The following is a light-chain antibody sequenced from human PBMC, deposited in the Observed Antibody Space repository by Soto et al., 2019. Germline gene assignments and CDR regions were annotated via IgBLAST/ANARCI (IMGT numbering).Light chain of an antibody. V-gene: IGKV3-15*01. CDR3: HQYNNWPWT. J-gene: IGKJ4*01. CDR1: QRVSNH. Sequence: ETVMTQSPVTLSVSPGDTATLSCRASQRVSNHFAWYQQKPGQAPRLLIYAASTRAAGVPVRFSGSGSETEFTLTIRSLQSEDFALYYCHQYNNWPWTFGGGTKVDI. CDR2: AAS.